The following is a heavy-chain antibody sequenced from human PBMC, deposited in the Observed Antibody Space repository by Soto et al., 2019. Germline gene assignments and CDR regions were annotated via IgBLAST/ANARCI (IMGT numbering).Heavy chain of an antibody. J-gene: IGHJ5*02. D-gene: IGHD3-3*01. Sequence: QITLKESGPTLVKPTQTLTLTCTFSGFSLSTSGVGVGWIRQPPGKALEWLALIYWDDDKRYSPSLKSRLTTTKDTAKNQVVLTMTNMDTVDTAQYYCAHNRGYYDFWSGYAPWGQGTLVTVSS. CDR2: IYWDDDK. CDR3: AHNRGYYDFWSGYAP. CDR1: GFSLSTSGVG. V-gene: IGHV2-5*02.